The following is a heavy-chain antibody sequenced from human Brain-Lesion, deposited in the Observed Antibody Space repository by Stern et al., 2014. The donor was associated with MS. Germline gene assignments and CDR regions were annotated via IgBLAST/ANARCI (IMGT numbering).Heavy chain of an antibody. CDR1: GYSITSAAFS. CDR3: ARGRSRVHPPLDP. CDR2: MYYGGRP. D-gene: IGHD2-2*01. V-gene: IGHV4-30-2*01. J-gene: IGHJ5*02. Sequence: QLQLQESGPGLVKPSQTLSLTCSVSGYSITSAAFSWTWIRQAPGKGLERMGYMYYGGRPLYNPSLSSRVNKPDHTSKKQFSLRLNSGTAADTAVYYCARGRSRVHPPLDPWGQGTLVTVSS.